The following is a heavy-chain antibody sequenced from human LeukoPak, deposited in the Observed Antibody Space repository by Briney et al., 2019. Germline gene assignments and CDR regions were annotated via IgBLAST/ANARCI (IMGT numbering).Heavy chain of an antibody. Sequence: GGSLRLSCAASGFTFYSYGMGWVRQAPGKGLEWVSGISGSGGTTYYADSVKGRFTITRDNSRSTVYLQMNSLRAEDTAVYYCAKDVKTLDAFDIWGRGTMVAVSS. CDR3: AKDVKTLDAFDI. J-gene: IGHJ3*02. CDR2: ISGSGGTT. CDR1: GFTFYSYG. V-gene: IGHV3-23*01.